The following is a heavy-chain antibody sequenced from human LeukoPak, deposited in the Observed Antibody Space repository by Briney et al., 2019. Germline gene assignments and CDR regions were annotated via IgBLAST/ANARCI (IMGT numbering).Heavy chain of an antibody. J-gene: IGHJ6*02. CDR1: GFGLSAYA. CDR2: TSFDGRSK. Sequence: PGGSLRLSCLASGFGLSAYAMHWVRQVPGKGLEWVAVTSFDGRSKYYADSVEGRFTISRDNSKNTLYLQINSLRAEDTAVYFCARDRDILTGFYYYGMDVWGQGTTVTVSS. V-gene: IGHV3-30*04. CDR3: ARDRDILTGFYYYGMDV. D-gene: IGHD3-9*01.